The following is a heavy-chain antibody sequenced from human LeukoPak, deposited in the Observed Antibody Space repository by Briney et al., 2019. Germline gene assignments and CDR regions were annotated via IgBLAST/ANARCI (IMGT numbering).Heavy chain of an antibody. Sequence: NSSETLSLTCTVSGGSISSYYWSWIRQPPGKGLEWIGYIYYSGSTNYNPSLKSRVTISVDTSKNQFSLKLNSVTAADTAVYYCARDLTMVRGNRGNLFDIWGQGTMVTVSS. CDR3: ARDLTMVRGNRGNLFDI. CDR1: GGSISSYY. V-gene: IGHV4-59*01. D-gene: IGHD3-10*01. J-gene: IGHJ3*02. CDR2: IYYSGST.